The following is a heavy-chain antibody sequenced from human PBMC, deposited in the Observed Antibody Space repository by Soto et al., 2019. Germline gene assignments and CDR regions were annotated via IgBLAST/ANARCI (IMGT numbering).Heavy chain of an antibody. Sequence: QVQLQESGPGLVKPSQTLSLTCTVSGGSIRSGSYYWSWIRQHAGQGLEWIGYIYYSGTTYYNPSLKTRLFISVDTSKNQFTLRLRSVTAADTAVYYCAREGGDGVDYWGQGTPVTVSS. D-gene: IGHD3-16*01. CDR3: AREGGDGVDY. CDR1: GGSIRSGSYY. CDR2: IYYSGTT. V-gene: IGHV4-31*03. J-gene: IGHJ4*02.